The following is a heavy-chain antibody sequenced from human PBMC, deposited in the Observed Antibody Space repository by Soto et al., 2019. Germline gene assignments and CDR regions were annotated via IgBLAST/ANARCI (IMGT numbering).Heavy chain of an antibody. CDR1: GGSITTNGHY. CDR2: IYYTGNS. J-gene: IGHJ4*02. CDR3: AREQWGFDS. Sequence: QVQLQESGPELVKPSQTLSLTCSVSGGSITTNGHYWTWIRQHPGQGLEWIAYIYYTGNSYLNPSLKSRLSISVDTSKNQFSLELRSVTAADTAVYYCAREQWGFDSWGQGTLVTVPS. D-gene: IGHD6-19*01. V-gene: IGHV4-31*03.